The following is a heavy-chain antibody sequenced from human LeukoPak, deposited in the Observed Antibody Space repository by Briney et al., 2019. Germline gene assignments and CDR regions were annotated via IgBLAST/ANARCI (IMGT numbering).Heavy chain of an antibody. CDR3: ARGSYYDSSGYYDY. CDR1: GYSISSGYY. V-gene: IGHV4-38-2*01. Sequence: PSETLSLTCAVSGYSISSGYYWGWILQPPGKGLEWIGSIYHSGSTYYNPSLKSRVTISVDTSKNQFSLKLSFVTAADTAVYYCARGSYYDSSGYYDYWGQGTLVTVSS. J-gene: IGHJ4*02. D-gene: IGHD3-22*01. CDR2: IYHSGST.